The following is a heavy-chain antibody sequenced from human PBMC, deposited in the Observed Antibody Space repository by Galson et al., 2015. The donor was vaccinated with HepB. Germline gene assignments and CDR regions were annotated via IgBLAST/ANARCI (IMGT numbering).Heavy chain of an antibody. J-gene: IGHJ4*02. CDR3: AKDANYDFWSGYYTGVDY. CDR2: ISYDGSKV. D-gene: IGHD3-3*01. V-gene: IGHV3-30*18. Sequence: SLRLSCAASGFIFSSFGMHWVRQAPGKGLEWLALISYDGSKVFYTDSVKGRITISRDNSKDTLYLQMNSLRAEDTALYYCAKDANYDFWSGYYTGVDYWGQGTLVTVSS. CDR1: GFIFSSFG.